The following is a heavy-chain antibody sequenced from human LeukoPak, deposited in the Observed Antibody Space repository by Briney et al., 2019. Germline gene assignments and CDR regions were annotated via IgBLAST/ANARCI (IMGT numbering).Heavy chain of an antibody. Sequence: SETLSLTCTVSGGSLSSHYWNWIRQPAGKGLEWIGRIQTSGSTNYNPSLKSRITMSVDRSKNQFSLKLSSVTAADTAVYYCARDLGSGWYYDWGQGTLVTVSS. CDR3: ARDLGSGWYYD. D-gene: IGHD6-19*01. J-gene: IGHJ4*02. V-gene: IGHV4-4*07. CDR2: IQTSGST. CDR1: GGSLSSHY.